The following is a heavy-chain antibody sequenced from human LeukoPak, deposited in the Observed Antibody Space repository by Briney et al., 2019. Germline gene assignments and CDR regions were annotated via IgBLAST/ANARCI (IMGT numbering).Heavy chain of an antibody. D-gene: IGHD3-3*01. CDR1: GFTFSSYA. Sequence: GGSLRLSCAASGFTFSSYAMHWVRQAPGKGLEWVAVISYDGSNKYYADSVKGRFTISRDNSKNTLYLQMNSLRAEDTAVYYCAKQGFLEFFYYMDVWGKGTTVTVSS. CDR2: ISYDGSNK. CDR3: AKQGFLEFFYYMDV. J-gene: IGHJ6*03. V-gene: IGHV3-30-3*02.